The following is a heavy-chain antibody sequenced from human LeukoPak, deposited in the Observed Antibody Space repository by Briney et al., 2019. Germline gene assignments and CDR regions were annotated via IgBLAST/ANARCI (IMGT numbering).Heavy chain of an antibody. D-gene: IGHD3-22*01. CDR1: GFTLNNAW. Sequence: PGGPLRLSCAASGFTLNNAWMSWVRQAPGKGLAWLGRIKRETDGGTIDYAAPVKGRFTISRDDSRNTLYLQMDSLKIEDTAVYYCTTDRYYDNSELQFQHWGQGTLVTVSS. V-gene: IGHV3-15*01. CDR3: TTDRYYDNSELQFQH. J-gene: IGHJ1*01. CDR2: IKRETDGGTI.